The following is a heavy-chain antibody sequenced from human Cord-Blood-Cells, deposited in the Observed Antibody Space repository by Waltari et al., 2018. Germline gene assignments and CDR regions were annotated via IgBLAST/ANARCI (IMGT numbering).Heavy chain of an antibody. V-gene: IGHV3-66*01. D-gene: IGHD6-6*01. CDR3: ARGEYSSSHIQH. J-gene: IGHJ1*01. CDR1: GCTVSSNN. CDR2: IYSGGST. Sequence: EVQLVESGGGLVQPGGSLRLSCAASGCTVSSNNMSWVRQAPGKGLEWVSVIYSGGSTYYADSVKGRFTISRDNSKNTLYLQMNSLRAEDTAVYYCARGEYSSSHIQHWGQGTLVTVSS.